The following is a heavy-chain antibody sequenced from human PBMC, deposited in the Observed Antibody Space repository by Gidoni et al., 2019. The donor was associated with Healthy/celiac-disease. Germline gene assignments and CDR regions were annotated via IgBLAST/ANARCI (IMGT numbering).Heavy chain of an antibody. J-gene: IGHJ6*02. D-gene: IGHD3-3*01. CDR1: GFTFRRYA. V-gene: IGHV3-30*04. Sequence: QVQLVESGEGGVRPGRSLRLSWAASGFTFRRYASPWFRQAPGKGLDGVAVISYDGSNKYYADSVKGRFTISRDNSKNTLYLQMNSLRAEDTAVYYCARDGGVRSKKTPGGYYGMDVWGQGTTVTVSS. CDR2: ISYDGSNK. CDR3: ARDGGVRSKKTPGGYYGMDV.